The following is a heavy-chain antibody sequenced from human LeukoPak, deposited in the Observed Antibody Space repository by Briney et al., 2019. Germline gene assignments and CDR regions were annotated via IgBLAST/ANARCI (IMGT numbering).Heavy chain of an antibody. CDR1: GGSISSDSYY. CDR3: ARDGRVRGIYSNYDWYGYYYYYMDV. D-gene: IGHD4-11*01. J-gene: IGHJ6*03. Sequence: TLSLTCTVSGGSISSDSYYWSWIRQPAGKGLEWIGRIYTSGSTNYNASLKSRVTISVDTSKNQFSLKLSSVTAADTAVYYCARDGRVRGIYSNYDWYGYYYYYMDVWGKGTTVTVSS. V-gene: IGHV4-61*02. CDR2: IYTSGST.